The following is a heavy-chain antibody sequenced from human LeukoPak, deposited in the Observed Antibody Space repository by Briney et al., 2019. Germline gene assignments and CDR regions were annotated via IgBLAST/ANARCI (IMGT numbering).Heavy chain of an antibody. CDR1: GFTFSSYA. V-gene: IGHV3-33*01. CDR3: ARAFGASSGYSVDY. J-gene: IGHJ4*02. CDR2: IWYDGSNK. Sequence: GGSLRLSCAASGFTFSSYAMHWVRQAPGKGLEWVTVIWYDGSNKHYADSVKGRFTISRDNSKNTLYLQMDSLRAEDTAIYYCARAFGASSGYSVDYWGQGTLVTVSS. D-gene: IGHD3-22*01.